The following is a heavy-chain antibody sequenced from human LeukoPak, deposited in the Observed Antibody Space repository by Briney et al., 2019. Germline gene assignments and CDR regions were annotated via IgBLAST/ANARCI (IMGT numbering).Heavy chain of an antibody. D-gene: IGHD2-2*01. J-gene: IGHJ4*02. CDR3: AKFVGYCSSTSCFDY. V-gene: IGHV3-23*01. Sequence: GGSLRLSCAASGFTFSSYAMSWVRQAPGKGLEWVSAIGGSGGSTYYADSVKGRFTISRDNSKNTLYLQMNSLRAEDTAVYYCAKFVGYCSSTSCFDYWGQGTLVTVSS. CDR1: GFTFSSYA. CDR2: IGGSGGST.